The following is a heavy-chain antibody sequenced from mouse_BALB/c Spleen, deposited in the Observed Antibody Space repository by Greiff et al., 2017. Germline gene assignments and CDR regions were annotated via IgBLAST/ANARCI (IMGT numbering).Heavy chain of an antibody. CDR3: ARGDYYGSSYNDY. J-gene: IGHJ2*01. Sequence: EVKLVESGGGLVKPGGSLKLSCAASGFTFSDYYMYWVRQTPEKRLEWVATISDGGSYTYYPDSVKGRFTISRDNAKNNLYLQMSSLKSEDTAMYYCARGDYYGSSYNDYWGEGTTLTVSS. CDR2: ISDGGSYT. CDR1: GFTFSDYY. V-gene: IGHV5-4*02. D-gene: IGHD1-1*01.